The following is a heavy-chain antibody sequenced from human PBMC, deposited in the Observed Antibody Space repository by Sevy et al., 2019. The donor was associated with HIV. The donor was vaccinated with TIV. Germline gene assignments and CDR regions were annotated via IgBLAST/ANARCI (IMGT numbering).Heavy chain of an antibody. J-gene: IGHJ4*02. CDR2: IKSSFYGGTV. CDR3: TRWKAAQSVFDY. CDR1: GFSFGDFS. Sequence: GGSLRLSCTSSGFSFGDFSMSWLRQAPGKGLEWVAFIKSSFYGGTVDHAASVKGRFIISRDDSKSIAYLQMNDLKIEDTGFYYCTRWKAAQSVFDYWGQGALVTVSS. D-gene: IGHD1-1*01. V-gene: IGHV3-49*03.